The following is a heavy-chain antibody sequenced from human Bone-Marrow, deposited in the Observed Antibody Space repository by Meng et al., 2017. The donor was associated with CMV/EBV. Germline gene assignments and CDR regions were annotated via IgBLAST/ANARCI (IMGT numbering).Heavy chain of an antibody. Sequence: VKVSCKASGYTFTSYYMHWVRQAPGQGLEWMGIINPSGGSTSYAQKFQGRVTMTRDTSTSTVYMELSSLRSEDTAVYYCARDCRDQLPQSDNWFDPWGQGTLVTVSS. V-gene: IGHV1-46*01. J-gene: IGHJ5*02. D-gene: IGHD2-2*01. CDR1: GYTFTSYY. CDR2: INPSGGST. CDR3: ARDCRDQLPQSDNWFDP.